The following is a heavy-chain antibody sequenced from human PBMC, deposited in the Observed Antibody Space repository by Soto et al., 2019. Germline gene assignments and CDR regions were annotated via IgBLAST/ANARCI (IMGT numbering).Heavy chain of an antibody. V-gene: IGHV4-59*02. J-gene: IGHJ3*02. Sequence: SETLSLTRTVAGGSVSGYYWIWIRQPPGKGLEWIGYIYYSGSTNYNPSLKSRVTISVDTSKNQFSLKLSSVTAADTAVYYCARDGTIQAFDIWGQGTMVTVS. D-gene: IGHD5-18*01. CDR1: GGSVSGYY. CDR2: IYYSGST. CDR3: ARDGTIQAFDI.